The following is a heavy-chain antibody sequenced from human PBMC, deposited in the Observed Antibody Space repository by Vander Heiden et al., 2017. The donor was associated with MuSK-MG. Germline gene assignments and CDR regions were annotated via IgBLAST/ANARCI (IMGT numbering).Heavy chain of an antibody. CDR2: ITSRSSI. CDR1: GFTFSTST. CDR3: ARDPGPGDS. V-gene: IGHV3-21*02. J-gene: IGHJ4*02. Sequence: ELQLVESGGGLVKPGGSLRLSCAASGFTFSTSTMNWVRQAPGKGLEWVSSITSRSSIDYADSVKGRFTISRDNAKSSLYLQMNSLRVEDTAVYYCARDPGPGDSWGQGTLVTVSS.